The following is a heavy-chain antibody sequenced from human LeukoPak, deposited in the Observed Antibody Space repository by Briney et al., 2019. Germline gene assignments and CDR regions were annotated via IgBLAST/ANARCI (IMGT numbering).Heavy chain of an antibody. V-gene: IGHV1-24*01. D-gene: IGHD1-20*01. Sequence: ASVKVSCKVSGYTLTELSMHWVRQAPGKGLEWMGGFDPEDGETIYAQKFQGRVTMTEDTSTDTAYMELSSLRSEDTAVYYCATLDNWNDDNWFDPWGQGTLVTVSS. CDR1: GYTLTELS. CDR3: ATLDNWNDDNWFDP. J-gene: IGHJ5*02. CDR2: FDPEDGET.